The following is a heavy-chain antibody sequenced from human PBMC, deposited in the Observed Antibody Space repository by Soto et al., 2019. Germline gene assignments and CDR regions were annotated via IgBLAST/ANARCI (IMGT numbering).Heavy chain of an antibody. Sequence: EVQLLESGGDLIQPGGSLRLSCAASGFTFSSYAMSWVRQAPGKGLGWVSAISSSGGSTFYADSVKGRFTISRDNSRNTLYLQMNSLRAEDTAIYYCAKYQPMTQPRPYFGYWGQGTLVTVSS. CDR3: AKYQPMTQPRPYFGY. CDR1: GFTFSSYA. D-gene: IGHD3-22*01. J-gene: IGHJ4*02. CDR2: ISSSGGST. V-gene: IGHV3-23*01.